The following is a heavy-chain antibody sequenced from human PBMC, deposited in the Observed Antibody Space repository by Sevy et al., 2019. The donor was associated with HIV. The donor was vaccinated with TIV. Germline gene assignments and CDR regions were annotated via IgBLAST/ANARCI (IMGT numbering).Heavy chain of an antibody. CDR1: GFKFSSYE. V-gene: IGHV3-48*03. CDR2: IANSGDTV. D-gene: IGHD4-17*01. J-gene: IGHJ4*02. Sequence: GGSLRLSCAASGFKFSSYEMNWVRQAPGKGLEWISNIANSGDTVHYSDSVKGRFNISRDNAKNSLFLQMNSLRAEDTAMYYCARDLPPSATTVAHFDYWGRGTLVTVSS. CDR3: ARDLPPSATTVAHFDY.